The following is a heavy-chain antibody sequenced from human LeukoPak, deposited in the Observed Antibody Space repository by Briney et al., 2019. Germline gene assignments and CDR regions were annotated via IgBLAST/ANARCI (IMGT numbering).Heavy chain of an antibody. CDR3: ARLGGIAARPRYFDY. V-gene: IGHV4-59*01. CDR2: IYYSGST. Sequence: SETLSLTCTVSGGSISSYYWSWIRQPPGKGLEWIGYIYYSGSTNYNPSLKSRVTISVDTSKNQFSLKLNSVTAADTAVYYCARLGGIAARPRYFDYWGQGTLVTVSS. D-gene: IGHD6-6*01. J-gene: IGHJ4*02. CDR1: GGSISSYY.